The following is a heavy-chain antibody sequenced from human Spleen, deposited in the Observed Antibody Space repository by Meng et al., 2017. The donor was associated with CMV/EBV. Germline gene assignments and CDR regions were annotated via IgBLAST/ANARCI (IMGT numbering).Heavy chain of an antibody. V-gene: IGHV3-7*01. CDR2: IKEDGSEK. CDR3: ASHWGYKAARSHFDY. J-gene: IGHJ4*02. Sequence: GGSLRLSCAASGFTFSSYWMSWVRQAPGKGLEWVANIKEDGSEKYYVDSVKGRFSISRDNAKNSLYLQVNSLRAEDTAVYYCASHWGYKAARSHFDYWGQGTLVTVSS. D-gene: IGHD6-6*01. CDR1: GFTFSSYW.